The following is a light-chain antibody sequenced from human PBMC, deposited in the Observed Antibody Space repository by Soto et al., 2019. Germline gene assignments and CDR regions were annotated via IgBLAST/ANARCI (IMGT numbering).Light chain of an antibody. CDR3: CSYAGSYTGV. J-gene: IGLJ3*02. Sequence: QSALTQPRSVSGSPGQSVTISCTGTSSDVGGYNYVSWYQQHPGKAPKLMIYDVSKRPSGVPDRFSGSKSGNTSSLTISGLQAENEDHYYCCSYAGSYTGVFGGGTKLTVL. V-gene: IGLV2-11*01. CDR1: SSDVGGYNY. CDR2: DVS.